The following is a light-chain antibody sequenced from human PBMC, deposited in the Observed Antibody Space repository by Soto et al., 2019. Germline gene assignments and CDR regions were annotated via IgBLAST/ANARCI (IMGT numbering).Light chain of an antibody. CDR2: AAS. CDR1: QSIDNY. CDR3: QQCFSLPPT. J-gene: IGKJ1*01. Sequence: DIQMTQSPSSLSASVGDRVTITCRASQSIDNYLSWYQQIPGKAPKLLIYAASNLQRGVPSRFSGSGSGTEFTLTISNLQPDDFAVYYCQQCFSLPPTFGHGTKVKTK. V-gene: IGKV1-39*01.